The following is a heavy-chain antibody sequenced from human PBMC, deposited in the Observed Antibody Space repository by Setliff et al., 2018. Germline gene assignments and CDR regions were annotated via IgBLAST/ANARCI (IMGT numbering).Heavy chain of an antibody. CDR3: AREGAAQQQLASEENWFDP. V-gene: IGHV1-58*01. J-gene: IGHJ5*02. D-gene: IGHD6-13*01. CDR2: IVVGSGNT. CDR1: GFTFTSSA. Sequence: ASVKVSCKASGFTFTSSAVQWVRQARGQRLEWIGWIVVGSGNTNYAQKFQERVTITTDTSTSTAYMELRSLRSDDTAVYYCAREGAAQQQLASEENWFDPWGQGTLVTVSS.